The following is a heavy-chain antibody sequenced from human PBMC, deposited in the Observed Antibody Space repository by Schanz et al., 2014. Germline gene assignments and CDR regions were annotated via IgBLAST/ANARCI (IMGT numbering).Heavy chain of an antibody. Sequence: EVQLLESGGGLVQPGGSLRLSCAASGFTFSIYGMSWVRQAPGKGLEWVSALTGSGTTTYYADSVKGRFTISRDNSKNTLYLQMNSLRAEDTAVYYCAKDHAGSDILTALGNWGQGTLVTVSS. V-gene: IGHV3-23*01. J-gene: IGHJ4*02. CDR1: GFTFSIYG. CDR3: AKDHAGSDILTALGN. D-gene: IGHD3-9*01. CDR2: LTGSGTTT.